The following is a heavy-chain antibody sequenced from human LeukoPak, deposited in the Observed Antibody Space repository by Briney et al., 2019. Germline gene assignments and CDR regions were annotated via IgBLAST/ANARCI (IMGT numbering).Heavy chain of an antibody. V-gene: IGHV3-23*01. CDR1: EFTFSSYA. Sequence: GGSLRLSCAASEFTFSSYAVSWVRQAPGKGLEWVSAISGTGSTTFYADSVKGRFTISRDNSKNTLYLQMNSLRAEDTAVYYCAKKLGYCSSTSCYFFRHYYYGMDVWGQGTTVTVSS. D-gene: IGHD2-2*01. CDR2: ISGTGSTT. CDR3: AKKLGYCSSTSCYFFRHYYYGMDV. J-gene: IGHJ6*02.